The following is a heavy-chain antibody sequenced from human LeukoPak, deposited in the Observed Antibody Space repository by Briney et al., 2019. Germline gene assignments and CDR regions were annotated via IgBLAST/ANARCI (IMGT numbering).Heavy chain of an antibody. Sequence: GGSLRLSCAASGFTFSSYWMSWVRQAPGKGLEWVANIKQDGSGKYYVDSVKGRFTISRDNAKNSLYLQMNNLRAEDTAVYYCARAGTTVVTTHDYWGQGTLVTVSS. J-gene: IGHJ4*02. D-gene: IGHD4-23*01. CDR3: ARAGTTVVTTHDY. CDR1: GFTFSSYW. V-gene: IGHV3-7*01. CDR2: IKQDGSGK.